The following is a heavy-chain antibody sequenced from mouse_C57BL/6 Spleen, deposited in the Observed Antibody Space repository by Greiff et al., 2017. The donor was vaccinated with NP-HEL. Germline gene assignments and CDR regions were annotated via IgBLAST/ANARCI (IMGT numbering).Heavy chain of an antibody. J-gene: IGHJ2*01. CDR2: IDPETGGT. Sequence: QVQLQQSGAELVRPGASVTLSCKASGYTFTDYEMHWVKQTPVHGLEWIGAIDPETGGTAYNQKFKGKAILTADKSSSTAYMELRSLTSEDSAVYYCTKIYYYGSSYWGQGTTLTVSS. CDR3: TKIYYYGSSY. V-gene: IGHV1-15*01. CDR1: GYTFTDYE. D-gene: IGHD1-1*01.